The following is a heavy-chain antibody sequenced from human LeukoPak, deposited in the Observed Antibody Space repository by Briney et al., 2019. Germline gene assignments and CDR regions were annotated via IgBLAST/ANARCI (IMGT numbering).Heavy chain of an antibody. CDR2: IKCDGSEK. CDR1: GFTFSSYG. V-gene: IGHV3-52*01. D-gene: IGHD2-15*01. CDR3: VLFGPHCSGGPDNWFDP. Sequence: PGRSLRLSCAASGFTFSSYGMHWVRQAPGKGLEWVADIKCDGSEKYYVDSVKGRLTISRDNAKNSLYLQVNSLRAEDMTVYYCVLFGPHCSGGPDNWFDPWGQGTLVTVSS. J-gene: IGHJ5*02.